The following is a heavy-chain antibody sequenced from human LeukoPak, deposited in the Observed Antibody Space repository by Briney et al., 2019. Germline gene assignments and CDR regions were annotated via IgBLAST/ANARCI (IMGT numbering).Heavy chain of an antibody. D-gene: IGHD1-26*01. CDR2: ISSGSTTT. CDR1: GFTFRSYS. J-gene: IGHJ5*02. CDR3: ARSAGGSYYDWFDP. V-gene: IGHV3-48*02. Sequence: GGSLRLSCAASGFTFRSYSMNWVRQAPGKGLEWVSYISSGSTTTYYADSVKGRFTISRDNAKNSLFLQMNSLRDEDTAVYYCARSAGGSYYDWFDPWGQGTPVTVSS.